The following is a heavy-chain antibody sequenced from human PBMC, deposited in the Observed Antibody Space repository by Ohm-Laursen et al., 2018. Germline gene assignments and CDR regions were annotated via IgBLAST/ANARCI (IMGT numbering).Heavy chain of an antibody. CDR1: GYTFTSYD. J-gene: IGHJ3*02. CDR3: ARGYTSVGAIRGRRDAFDI. V-gene: IGHV1-8*01. CDR2: MNSNSGNT. Sequence: GASVKVSCKASGYTFTSYDINWVRQATGQGLEWMGWMNSNSGNTGYAQKFQGRVTMTRNTSISTAYMELSSLRSEDTAVYYCARGYTSVGAIRGRRDAFDIWGQGTMVTVSS. D-gene: IGHD1-26*01.